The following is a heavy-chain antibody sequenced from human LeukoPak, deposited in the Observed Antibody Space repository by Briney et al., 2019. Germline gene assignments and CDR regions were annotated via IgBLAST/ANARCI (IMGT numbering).Heavy chain of an antibody. CDR3: TTDLDYYYDSSGLLMDV. Sequence: AGGSLRLSCTASGFTFGEYAMSWVRQAPGKGLEWVGFISDTPYGGTTQYAASVKGRFSISRDDSKSIAYLQMNSLKTEDTAVYYCTTDLDYYYDSSGLLMDVWGKGTTVTVSS. D-gene: IGHD3-22*01. J-gene: IGHJ6*03. CDR1: GFTFGEYA. V-gene: IGHV3-49*04. CDR2: ISDTPYGGTT.